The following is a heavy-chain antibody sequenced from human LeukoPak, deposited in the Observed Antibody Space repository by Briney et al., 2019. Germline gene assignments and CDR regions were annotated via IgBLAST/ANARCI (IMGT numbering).Heavy chain of an antibody. D-gene: IGHD1-14*01. CDR3: ARDPLTGDIDF. J-gene: IGHJ4*02. Sequence: PGGSLRLSCAASGFSLSSYEMNWVRQAPGKGLEWVSYISSSGTAIFYADSVQGRFTISRDNAKNSLYLQMNSLRAEDTAVYYCARDPLTGDIDFWGQGTLVTVSS. CDR1: GFSLSSYE. CDR2: ISSSGTAI. V-gene: IGHV3-48*03.